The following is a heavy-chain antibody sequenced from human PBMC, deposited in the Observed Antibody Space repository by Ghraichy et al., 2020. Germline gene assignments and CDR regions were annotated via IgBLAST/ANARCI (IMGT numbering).Heavy chain of an antibody. CDR3: ARDPNPDYYDSSGYPNRGDY. CDR2: ISSSSSYI. D-gene: IGHD3-22*01. J-gene: IGHJ4*02. V-gene: IGHV3-21*01. CDR1: GFTFSSYS. Sequence: GGSLRLSCAASGFTFSSYSMNWVRQAPGKGLEWVSSISSSSSYIYYADSVKGRFTISRDNAKNSLYLQMNSLRAEDTAVYYCARDPNPDYYDSSGYPNRGDYWGQGTLVTVSS.